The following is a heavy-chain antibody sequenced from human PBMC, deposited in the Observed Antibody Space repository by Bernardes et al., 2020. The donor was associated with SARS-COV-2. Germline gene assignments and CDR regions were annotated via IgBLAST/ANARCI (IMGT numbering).Heavy chain of an antibody. CDR2: INTNTGNP. D-gene: IGHD3-22*01. V-gene: IGHV7-4-1*02. J-gene: IGHJ4*02. Sequence: ASVKVSCKASGYTFISYAMNWVRQAPGQGLEWMGWINTNTGNPTYAQGFTGRFVFSLDTSVSTAYLQISSLKAEDTAVYYCARDSWDYYDSSGYDFDYWGQGTLVTVSS. CDR1: GYTFISYA. CDR3: ARDSWDYYDSSGYDFDY.